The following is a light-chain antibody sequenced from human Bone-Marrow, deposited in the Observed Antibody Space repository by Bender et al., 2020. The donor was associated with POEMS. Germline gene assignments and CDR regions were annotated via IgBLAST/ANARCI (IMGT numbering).Light chain of an antibody. CDR3: CSYAGSYTLV. CDR2: DDN. V-gene: IGLV2-23*01. CDR1: SSNIGTSAP. J-gene: IGLJ3*02. Sequence: QSALTQPASVSGSPGQSITISCSETSSNIGTSAPVSWYQQHPGKVPKLIIHDDNERPSGVSSRFSGSKSGNTASLTISGLQAEDEADYYCCSYAGSYTLVFGGGTKLTVL.